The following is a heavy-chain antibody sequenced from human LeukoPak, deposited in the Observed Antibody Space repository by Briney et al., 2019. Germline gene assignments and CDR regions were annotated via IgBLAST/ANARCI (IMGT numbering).Heavy chain of an antibody. J-gene: IGHJ6*02. CDR1: GGTFSSYT. CDR3: ARYPRTTVTRGYYGMDV. Sequence: SVKVSCKASGGTFSSYTISCVRQAPGQGLEWMGMIIPILGIANYAQKFQGRVTITADKSTSTAYMELSSLRSEDTAVYYCARYPRTTVTRGYYGMDVWGQGTTVTVSS. CDR2: IIPILGIA. D-gene: IGHD4-11*01. V-gene: IGHV1-69*02.